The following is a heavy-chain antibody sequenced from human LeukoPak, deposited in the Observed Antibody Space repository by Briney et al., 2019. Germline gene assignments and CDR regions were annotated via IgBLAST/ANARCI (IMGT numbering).Heavy chain of an antibody. Sequence: PSQTLSLTCTVSGTSISSGAYSWSWVRQHPGKGLEWIGYIYYSGSTYYNPSLKSRVTISVDTSKNQFSLKLSSVTAADTAVYYCARVPPSPSRWFDPWGQGTLVTVSS. J-gene: IGHJ5*02. CDR3: ARVPPSPSRWFDP. CDR2: IYYSGST. CDR1: GTSISSGAYS. V-gene: IGHV4-31*03.